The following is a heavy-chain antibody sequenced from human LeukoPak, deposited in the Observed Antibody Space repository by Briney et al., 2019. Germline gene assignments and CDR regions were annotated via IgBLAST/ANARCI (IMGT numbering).Heavy chain of an antibody. J-gene: IGHJ5*02. CDR1: GGSISSGGYS. CDR3: ARAHSDYYDSSGYYSLWFVP. CDR2: IYHSGST. Sequence: SETLSLTCAVSGGSISSGGYSWSWIRQPPGKGLEWIGYIYHSGSTYYNPSLKSRGTISVDRSKNQFSLELSSVTAADTAVYYCARAHSDYYDSSGYYSLWFVPWGQGTLVTVSS. V-gene: IGHV4-30-2*01. D-gene: IGHD3-22*01.